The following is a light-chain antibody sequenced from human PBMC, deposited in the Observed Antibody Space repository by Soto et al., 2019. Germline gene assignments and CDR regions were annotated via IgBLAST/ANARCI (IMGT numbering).Light chain of an antibody. J-gene: IGLJ1*01. Sequence: QSALTRPAYVYGSPGQSITISCNGTSSDVGGYDYVSWYQRHPGKAPKLMIYDVSNRPSGVSNRFSGSKSGNTASLTISGLQAEDEADYYCSSYTSSSTYVFGTGTKVTVL. CDR2: DVS. CDR1: SSDVGGYDY. CDR3: SSYTSSSTYV. V-gene: IGLV2-14*01.